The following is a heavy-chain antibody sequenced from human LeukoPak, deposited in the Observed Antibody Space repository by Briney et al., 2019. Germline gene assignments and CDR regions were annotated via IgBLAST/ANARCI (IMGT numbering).Heavy chain of an antibody. Sequence: GESLRFSCEASGFTFSNAWMSWVRQAPGKGLEWVGRIRRKTDGGTTDHAAPVKGRFTISRDDSKNTLYLEMNSLKTEDTAVYYCATDLDYSGYFDLWGRGVLVTVSS. J-gene: IGHJ2*01. CDR3: ATDLDYSGYFDL. CDR2: IRRKTDGGTT. D-gene: IGHD2-15*01. V-gene: IGHV3-15*01. CDR1: GFTFSNAW.